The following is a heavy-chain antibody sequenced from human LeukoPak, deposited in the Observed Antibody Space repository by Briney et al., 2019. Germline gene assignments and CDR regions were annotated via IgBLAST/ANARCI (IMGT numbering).Heavy chain of an antibody. CDR2: ISSSSSYI. Sequence: KPGGSLRLSCAASGFTFSSYSMNWVRQAPGKGLEWVSSISSSSSYIYYADSVKGRFTISRDNAKNSLYLQMISLRAEDTAVYYCARDRGDYDSSGYSYYYYMDVWGKGTTVTVSS. J-gene: IGHJ6*03. D-gene: IGHD3-22*01. V-gene: IGHV3-21*01. CDR3: ARDRGDYDSSGYSYYYYMDV. CDR1: GFTFSSYS.